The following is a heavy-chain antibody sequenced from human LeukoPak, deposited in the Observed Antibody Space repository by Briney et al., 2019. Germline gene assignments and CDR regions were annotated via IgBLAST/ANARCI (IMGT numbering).Heavy chain of an antibody. V-gene: IGHV3-49*04. CDR1: GFTFGDDD. CDR2: IRSKAYGGTP. D-gene: IGHD6-13*01. Sequence: GGSLRLSCTASGFTFGDDDMSWVRQAPGKGLEGVGFIRSKAYGGTPEYDASVKGRFTISRDESKSISYVQMDILNTEDTAMEYCICPRAAKGAFDYWGQGALVTVSS. J-gene: IGHJ4*02. CDR3: ICPRAAKGAFDY.